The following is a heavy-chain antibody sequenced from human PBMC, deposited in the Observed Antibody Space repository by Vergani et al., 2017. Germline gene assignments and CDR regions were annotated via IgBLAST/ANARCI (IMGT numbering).Heavy chain of an antibody. V-gene: IGHV1-18*01. CDR3: AREVRGCSRTSCSPYYFDY. CDR2: ISAYNGNT. D-gene: IGHD2-2*01. CDR1: GYTFTSYG. Sequence: QVQLVQSGAEVKKPGASVKVSCKASGYTFTSYGITWVRQAPGQGLEWMGWISAYNGNTDYEQNRQDRVTMTTDTSTNTAYMELRSLRSDDTAVYYCAREVRGCSRTSCSPYYFDYWGQGTLVTVSS. J-gene: IGHJ4*02.